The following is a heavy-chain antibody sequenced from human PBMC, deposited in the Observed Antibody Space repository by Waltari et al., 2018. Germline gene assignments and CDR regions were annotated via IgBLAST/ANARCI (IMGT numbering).Heavy chain of an antibody. V-gene: IGHV4-34*01. J-gene: IGHJ4*02. D-gene: IGHD2-2*01. CDR3: ARVPIVVPAAMGVATMGYYFDY. Sequence: QVQLQQWGAGLLKPSETLSLTCAVYGGSFSGYYWSWIRQPPGKGLEWIGEINHSGRTNYNPSLKSRVTISVDTSKNQFSLKLSSVTAADTAVYYCARVPIVVPAAMGVATMGYYFDYWGQGTLVTVSS. CDR2: INHSGRT. CDR1: GGSFSGYY.